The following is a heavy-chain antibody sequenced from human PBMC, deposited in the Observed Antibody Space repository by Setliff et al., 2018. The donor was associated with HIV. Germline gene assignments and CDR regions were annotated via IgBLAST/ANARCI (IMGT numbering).Heavy chain of an antibody. Sequence: PSETLSLTCAVSGYSISSGYYWGWIRQPPGKGLEWIGSISHSGSTYYNPSLKSRVTISVDTSKNQFSLKLSSVTAADTAVYYCARGRSEEYYDFWSDYYNAFDIWGQGTMVTVSS. CDR2: ISHSGST. CDR1: GYSISSGYY. D-gene: IGHD3-3*01. J-gene: IGHJ3*02. V-gene: IGHV4-38-2*01. CDR3: ARGRSEEYYDFWSDYYNAFDI.